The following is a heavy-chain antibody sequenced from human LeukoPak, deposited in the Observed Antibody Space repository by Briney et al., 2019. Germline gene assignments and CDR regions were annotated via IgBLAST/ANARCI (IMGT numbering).Heavy chain of an antibody. CDR1: GGSISSYY. J-gene: IGHJ3*02. D-gene: IGHD3-22*01. CDR3: ASQKPYYDSSGYPDDAFDI. V-gene: IGHV4-59*12. Sequence: SETLSLTCTVSGGSISSYYWSWIRQPPGKGLEWIGYIYYSGSTYYNPSLKSRVTISVDTSKNQFSLKLSSVTAADTAVYYCASQKPYYDSSGYPDDAFDIWGQGTMVTVSS. CDR2: IYYSGST.